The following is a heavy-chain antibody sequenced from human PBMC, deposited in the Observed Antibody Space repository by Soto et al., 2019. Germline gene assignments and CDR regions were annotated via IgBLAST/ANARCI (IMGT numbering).Heavy chain of an antibody. Sequence: QLQLQESGPGLVKPSETLSLTCTVSGGAISSSSYNCAWIRQPPGKGLEWITSTYYSGSTYYNSALISRVTLTLDRAKLQFSLRMRSVTGADTAVSYCARHPRGDRGMVREVTHFDYWGQGTLVTVSS. CDR2: TYYSGST. D-gene: IGHD3-10*01. J-gene: IGHJ4*02. V-gene: IGHV4-39*01. CDR3: ARHPRGDRGMVREVTHFDY. CDR1: GGAISSSSYN.